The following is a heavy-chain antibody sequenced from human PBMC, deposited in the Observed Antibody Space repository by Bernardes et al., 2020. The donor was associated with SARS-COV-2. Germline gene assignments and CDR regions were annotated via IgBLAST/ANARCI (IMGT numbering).Heavy chain of an antibody. D-gene: IGHD2-2*01. CDR3: ARDPSHMFCGSTSCNASP. CDR1: GFTFSSYN. J-gene: IGHJ5*02. Sequence: GGSLRLSCAASGFTFSSYNMNWVRQAPGKGLEWVSSITSSSAYIFYADSVKGRFTISRDNAKNSLYLQMNSLRVEDTAVYYCARDPSHMFCGSTSCNASPWGQGTLVTVSS. V-gene: IGHV3-21*01. CDR2: ITSSSAYI.